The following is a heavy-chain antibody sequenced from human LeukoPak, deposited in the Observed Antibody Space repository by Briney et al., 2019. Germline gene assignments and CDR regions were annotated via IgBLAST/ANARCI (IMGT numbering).Heavy chain of an antibody. CDR2: IIPVLGIP. D-gene: IGHD6-13*01. V-gene: IGHV1-69*04. Sequence: SVKVSCKASGGTSSSYAISWVRQAPGLGLEWMGRIIPVLGIPTYAQKFQGRVTITADKSTSTAYMELSSLRSEDTAVYYCARWEQQLGNWYFDLWGRGTLVTVSS. CDR1: GGTSSSYA. CDR3: ARWEQQLGNWYFDL. J-gene: IGHJ2*01.